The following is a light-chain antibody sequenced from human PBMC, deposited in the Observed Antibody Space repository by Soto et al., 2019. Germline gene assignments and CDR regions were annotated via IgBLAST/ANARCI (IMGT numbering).Light chain of an antibody. J-gene: IGLJ1*01. CDR2: EVN. V-gene: IGLV2-14*01. Sequence: QSVLTQPASLSGSPGQSITISCTGTSSDIGAYDYVSWFQQHPGKAPKLMMSEVNNRPSGVSNPFTDSKPGNTAYLTNSGLQVDDEAQYFCFSFTTNSTHVFGTGTKVTVL. CDR1: SSDIGAYDY. CDR3: FSFTTNSTHV.